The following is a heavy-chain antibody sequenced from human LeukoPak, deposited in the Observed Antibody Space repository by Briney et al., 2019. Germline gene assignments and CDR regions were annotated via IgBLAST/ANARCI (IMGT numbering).Heavy chain of an antibody. V-gene: IGHV1-18*01. Sequence: ASVKVSCKASGYTFTSYGISWVRQAPGQGLEWIGWISAYNGNTNHAQKLQGRVTMTTDTSTSTAYMELRSLGSDDTAVYYCARVSSMLRGPLVIYYFDFWGQGTLVTVSS. CDR2: ISAYNGNT. D-gene: IGHD3-10*01. CDR1: GYTFTSYG. J-gene: IGHJ4*02. CDR3: ARVSSMLRGPLVIYYFDF.